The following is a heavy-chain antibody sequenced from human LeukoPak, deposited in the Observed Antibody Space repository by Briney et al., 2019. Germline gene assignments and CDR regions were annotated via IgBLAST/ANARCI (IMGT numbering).Heavy chain of an antibody. Sequence: GGSLRLSCAASGFSFNNDAMSWVRQAPGKGLEWISDINAFGSATYYAKSVKGRFTISRDNSNNTLYLQMNSLRVEDTALYYCTKEKSFTGPADDWGQGTLVTVSS. J-gene: IGHJ4*02. V-gene: IGHV3-23*01. CDR2: INAFGSAT. CDR1: GFSFNNDA. CDR3: TKEKSFTGPADD. D-gene: IGHD1-14*01.